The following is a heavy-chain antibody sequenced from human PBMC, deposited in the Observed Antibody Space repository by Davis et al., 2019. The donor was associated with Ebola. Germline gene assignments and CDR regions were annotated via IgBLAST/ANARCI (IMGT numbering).Heavy chain of an antibody. V-gene: IGHV1-2*04. Sequence: AASVKVSCKASGYTFTGYYMHWVRQAPGQGLEWMGWINPNSGGTNYAQKFQGWVTMTRDTSISTAYMELSRLRSDDTAVYYCARLVVVAATGWFDPWGQGTLVTVSS. CDR3: ARLVVVAATGWFDP. J-gene: IGHJ5*02. CDR1: GYTFTGYY. D-gene: IGHD2-15*01. CDR2: INPNSGGT.